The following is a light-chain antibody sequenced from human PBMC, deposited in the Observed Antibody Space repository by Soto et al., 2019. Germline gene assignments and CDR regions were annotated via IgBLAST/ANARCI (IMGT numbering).Light chain of an antibody. CDR3: QQFGSSPPKYT. V-gene: IGKV3-20*01. Sequence: EIVLTQSPGTLSLSPGERATLSCRASESVATNYLAWYQQKPGQAPRLLIYATSSRATGIPDRFSGSGFATDFTLTISRLEPEDFAAYNCQQFGSSPPKYTFGQGTKLEIK. CDR1: ESVATNY. J-gene: IGKJ2*01. CDR2: ATS.